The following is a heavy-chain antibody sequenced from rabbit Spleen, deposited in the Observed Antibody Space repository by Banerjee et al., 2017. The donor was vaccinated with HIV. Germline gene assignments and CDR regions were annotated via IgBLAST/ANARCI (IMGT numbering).Heavy chain of an antibody. CDR1: GFSFSNSYD. V-gene: IGHV1S45*01. J-gene: IGHJ4*01. Sequence: QEQLVESGGGLVKPGASLTLTCTASGFSFSNSYDMCWVRQAPGKGLEWIGCIYTGNGKTYYASWAKGRFTISKSSSTTVTLQMTSLTAADTATHFCARDLASVVGWNFSLWGQGTLVTVS. D-gene: IGHD3-1*01. CDR2: IYTGNGKT. CDR3: ARDLASVVGWNFSL.